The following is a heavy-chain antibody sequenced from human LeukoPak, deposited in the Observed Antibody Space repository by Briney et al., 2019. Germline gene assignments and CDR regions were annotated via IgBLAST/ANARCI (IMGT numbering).Heavy chain of an antibody. Sequence: SETLSLACAVYGGSFSGYYWSWIRQPPGKGLEWIGEINHSGSTNYNPSLKSRVTISVDTSKNQFSLKLSSVTAADTAVYYCARGLPLRYFDWLLFYIWFDPWGQGTLVTVSS. D-gene: IGHD3-9*01. CDR1: GGSFSGYY. CDR3: ARGLPLRYFDWLLFYIWFDP. V-gene: IGHV4-34*01. J-gene: IGHJ5*02. CDR2: INHSGST.